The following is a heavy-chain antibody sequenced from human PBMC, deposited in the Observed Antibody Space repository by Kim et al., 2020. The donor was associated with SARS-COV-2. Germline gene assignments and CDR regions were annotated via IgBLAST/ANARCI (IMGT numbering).Heavy chain of an antibody. D-gene: IGHD1-26*01. CDR3: ARGGAWSFQNWFDP. Sequence: SQKFQGRVTITRDTSASTAYMELSSLRSEDTAVYYCARGGAWSFQNWFDPWGQGTLVTVSS. J-gene: IGHJ5*02. V-gene: IGHV1-3*01.